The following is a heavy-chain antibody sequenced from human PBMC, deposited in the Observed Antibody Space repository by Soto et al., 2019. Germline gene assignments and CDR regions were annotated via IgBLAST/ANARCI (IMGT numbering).Heavy chain of an antibody. J-gene: IGHJ6*02. V-gene: IGHV4-31*03. Sequence: QVQLQESGPGLVKPSQTLSLTCTVSGGSISSGGYYWSWIRQHPGKGLEWIGYIYYSGSTYYNPSLNSRVTISVDTSKNQFSLKLSSVTAADTAVYYCARDPHLYSNYAGGYYYYGMDVWGQGTTVTVSS. CDR2: IYYSGST. CDR3: ARDPHLYSNYAGGYYYYGMDV. D-gene: IGHD4-4*01. CDR1: GGSISSGGYY.